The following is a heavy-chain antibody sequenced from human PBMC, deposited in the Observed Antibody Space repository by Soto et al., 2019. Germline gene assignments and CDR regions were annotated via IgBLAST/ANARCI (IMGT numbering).Heavy chain of an antibody. CDR2: INSDGSST. D-gene: IGHD1-26*01. CDR1: GLTVSSYW. V-gene: IGHV3-74*01. J-gene: IGHJ4*02. Sequence: HGGSLRLSRAACGLTVSSYWMHWARQAPGKGLVWVSRINSDGSSTSYADSVKGRFTISRDNAKNTLYLQMNSLRAEDTAVYYCARVDGGSSGSLDYWGQGTLVTVSS. CDR3: ARVDGGSSGSLDY.